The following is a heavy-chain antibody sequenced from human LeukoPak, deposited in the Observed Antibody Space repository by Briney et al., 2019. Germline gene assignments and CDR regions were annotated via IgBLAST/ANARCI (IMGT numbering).Heavy chain of an antibody. Sequence: SETLSLTCTVSGGSISSSSYYWGWIRQPPGKGLEWIGSIYYSGSTCYNPSLKSRVTISVDTSKNQFSLKLSSVTAADTAVYYCAREGGYSSGWFDPWGQGTLVTVSS. CDR1: GGSISSSSYY. CDR2: IYYSGST. D-gene: IGHD6-19*01. CDR3: AREGGYSSGWFDP. J-gene: IGHJ5*02. V-gene: IGHV4-39*07.